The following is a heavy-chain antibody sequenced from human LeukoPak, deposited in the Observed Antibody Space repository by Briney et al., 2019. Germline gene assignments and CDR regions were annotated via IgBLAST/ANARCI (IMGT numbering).Heavy chain of an antibody. J-gene: IGHJ6*02. CDR2: IYYSGST. Sequence: PSETLSLTCTVSGGSISSYYWSWIRQPPGKGLEWIGYIYYSGSTNYNPSLKSRVTMSVDTSKNQFSLKLSSVTAADTAVYYCARDRSSSGTRGYYGVDVWGQGTTVTVSS. CDR1: GGSISSYY. D-gene: IGHD6-19*01. CDR3: ARDRSSSGTRGYYGVDV. V-gene: IGHV4-59*12.